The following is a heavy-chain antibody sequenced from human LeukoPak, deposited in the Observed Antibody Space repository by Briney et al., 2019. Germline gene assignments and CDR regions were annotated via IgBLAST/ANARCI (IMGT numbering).Heavy chain of an antibody. CDR2: IRYDGSNK. CDR1: GVTFSSYG. Sequence: GGSLRLSCAASGVTFSSYGMHWVRQAPGKGLEWVAFIRYDGSNKYYADSVKGRFTISRDNSKNTLYLQMNSLRAEDTAVYYCARDRMDTAMALPHYWGQGTLVTVSS. V-gene: IGHV3-30*02. D-gene: IGHD5-18*01. CDR3: ARDRMDTAMALPHY. J-gene: IGHJ4*02.